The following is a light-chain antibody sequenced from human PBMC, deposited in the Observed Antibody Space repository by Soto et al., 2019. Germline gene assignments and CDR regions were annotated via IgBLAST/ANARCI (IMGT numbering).Light chain of an antibody. Sequence: EIVMTQSPATLSLSPGERATLSCTASQSVSSDLAWYQQKPGQPPRLLIYGASTRATGVPVRFSGGGSGTEFTLTISSLQSEDFAVYYCQQYNNWPPYTFGQGTKVEIK. CDR3: QQYNNWPPYT. CDR1: QSVSSD. J-gene: IGKJ2*01. CDR2: GAS. V-gene: IGKV3-15*01.